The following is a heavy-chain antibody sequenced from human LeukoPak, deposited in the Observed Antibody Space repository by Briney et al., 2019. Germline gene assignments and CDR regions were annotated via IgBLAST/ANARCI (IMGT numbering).Heavy chain of an antibody. D-gene: IGHD5-24*01. CDR3: AMDSAWLPLKFDY. V-gene: IGHV3-66*01. CDR1: GFVVSTNY. J-gene: IGHJ4*02. CDR2: LYGGGST. Sequence: PGGSLRLSCAASGFVVSTNYMSWVRQAPGKGLEWVSVLYGGGSTYYTDSVKGRFTISRDNSNNTLYLQMNNLRAEDTAVYYCAMDSAWLPLKFDYWGPGTLVAVST.